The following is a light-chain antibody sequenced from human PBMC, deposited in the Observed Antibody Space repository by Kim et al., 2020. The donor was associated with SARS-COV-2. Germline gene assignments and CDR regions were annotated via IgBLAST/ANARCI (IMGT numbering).Light chain of an antibody. V-gene: IGKV1-39*01. CDR3: QQSHTTPLLT. CDR2: AAS. Sequence: DIQMTQSPSSLAASVGDRVTIAFRASQSISTYLNWYQQKAGKAPKLLIYAASSLQSGVPSRFSGSGSGTDFTLTISSLQPEDFATYYCQQSHTTPLLTFGGGTKVDIK. J-gene: IGKJ4*01. CDR1: QSISTY.